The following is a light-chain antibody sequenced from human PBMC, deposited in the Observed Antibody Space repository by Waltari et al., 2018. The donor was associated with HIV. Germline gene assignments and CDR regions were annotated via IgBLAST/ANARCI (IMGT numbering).Light chain of an antibody. CDR1: QRVLYSSNNKNY. Sequence: DIVMTQSPDYLAVSLGARATINCKYSQRVLYSSNNKNYLAWYQQKPGQPPKLLIYWASTRESGVPDRFSGSGSGTDFTLTISSLQAEDVAVYYCQQYYSTPWTFGQGTKVEIK. J-gene: IGKJ1*01. CDR3: QQYYSTPWT. V-gene: IGKV4-1*01. CDR2: WAS.